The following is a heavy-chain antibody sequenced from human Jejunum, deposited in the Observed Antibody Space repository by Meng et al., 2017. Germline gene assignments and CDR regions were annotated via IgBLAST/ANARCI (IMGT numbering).Heavy chain of an antibody. CDR2: MDYRGST. CDR1: GDSISSGEYF. D-gene: IGHD2-2*01. J-gene: IGHJ4*02. Sequence: VQLQESGPGLVQPSQTLSLTCPLSGDSISSGEYFWSWIRQPPGKGLEWIGYMDYRGSTFYNPSLKSRVTISVDTSKNQFSLKLSSVTAADTAVYFCARGELLWDYWGQGTLVTVSS. CDR3: ARGELLWDY. V-gene: IGHV4-30-4*01.